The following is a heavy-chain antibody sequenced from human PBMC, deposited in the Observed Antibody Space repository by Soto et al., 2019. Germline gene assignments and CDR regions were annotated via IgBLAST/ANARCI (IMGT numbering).Heavy chain of an antibody. CDR1: GYTFTVYY. CDR2: INPKSGGT. Sequence: QVQLVQSGAEVKKPGASVNVSCKASGYTFTVYYMHWVRQAPGQGLEWMGWINPKSGGTMYPQKFQGRVTMTWDTSISTAYMALTRLRSEDTAVYYCARDLAKGGGSAGFDYCGHGTLVTVSS. J-gene: IGHJ4*01. D-gene: IGHD1-26*01. V-gene: IGHV1-2*02. CDR3: ARDLAKGGGSAGFDY.